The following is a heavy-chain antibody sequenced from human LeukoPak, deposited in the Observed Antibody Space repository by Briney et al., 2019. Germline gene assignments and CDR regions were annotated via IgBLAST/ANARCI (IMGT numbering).Heavy chain of an antibody. CDR3: ARGGYYYDSSGYGAFDI. V-gene: IGHV4-31*03. Sequence: SQTLSLTCTVSGGSISSGGYYWSWIRQHPGKGLEWIGYIYYSGSTYYNPSLKSRVTISVDTSKNQFSLKLSSVTAADTAAYYCARGGYYYDSSGYGAFDIWGQGTMVTVSS. J-gene: IGHJ3*02. CDR2: IYYSGST. CDR1: GGSISSGGYY. D-gene: IGHD3-22*01.